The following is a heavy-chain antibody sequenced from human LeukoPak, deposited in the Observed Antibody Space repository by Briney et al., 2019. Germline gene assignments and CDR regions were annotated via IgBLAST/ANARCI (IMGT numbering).Heavy chain of an antibody. Sequence: PGGSLRLSCAASGFTFSNYWLHWVRQAPGKGLECVSVIYSGDSTYYADSVKGRFTISRDNSKNTLYLQMNSLRAEDTAVYYCARVTVTTTSDYFDYWGQGTLVTVSS. J-gene: IGHJ4*02. CDR1: GFTFSNYW. V-gene: IGHV3-53*01. CDR2: IYSGDST. CDR3: ARVTVTTTSDYFDY. D-gene: IGHD4-17*01.